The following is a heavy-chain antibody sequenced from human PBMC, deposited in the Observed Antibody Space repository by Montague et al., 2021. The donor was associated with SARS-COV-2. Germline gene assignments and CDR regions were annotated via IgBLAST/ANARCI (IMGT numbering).Heavy chain of an antibody. J-gene: IGHJ4*02. D-gene: IGHD2-15*01. V-gene: IGHV4-39*01. Sequence: SETLSLTCTVSGGSIRDNNYYWGWIRQPPGKGLEWIGSIYYSGSTYYNPSLKSRVTISVDTSKTQFSLKLSSVTAADTAVYYCARRDGGSCFDYWGQRTLVTVSS. CDR3: ARRDGGSCFDY. CDR2: IYYSGST. CDR1: GGSIRDNNYY.